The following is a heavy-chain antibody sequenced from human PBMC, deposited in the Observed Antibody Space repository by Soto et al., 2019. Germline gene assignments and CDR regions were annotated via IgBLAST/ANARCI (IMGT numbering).Heavy chain of an antibody. CDR1: GFSITSYY. D-gene: IGHD3-22*01. CDR3: AADTSGYYWFDH. J-gene: IGHJ5*02. Sequence: SETLSLTCTVSGFSITSYYWSWIRQSPGKGLEWIGYVYYSGSTKYNPSLKSRVTISVDTSKNQFSLKLSSVTAADTAVYYCAADTSGYYWFDHWGQGSLVTVSS. CDR2: VYYSGST. V-gene: IGHV4-59*03.